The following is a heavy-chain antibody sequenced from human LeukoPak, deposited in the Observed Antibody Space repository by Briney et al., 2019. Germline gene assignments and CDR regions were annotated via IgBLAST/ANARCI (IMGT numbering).Heavy chain of an antibody. J-gene: IGHJ4*02. Sequence: TGGSLRLSCAASGFTFRSYWMHWVRQAPGKGLVWASRINGDGSTTTYADSVKGRFTISRDNSKNTLYLQMDSLRAEDTALYYCAKRYYSSSGWFDYWGRGTLVTVSS. CDR1: GFTFRSYW. CDR2: INGDGSTT. V-gene: IGHV3-74*01. CDR3: AKRYYSSSGWFDY. D-gene: IGHD6-6*01.